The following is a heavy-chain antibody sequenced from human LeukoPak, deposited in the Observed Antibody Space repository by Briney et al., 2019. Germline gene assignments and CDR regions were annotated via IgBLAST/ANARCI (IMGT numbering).Heavy chain of an antibody. Sequence: GASVTVSFKASGYTFTAYYIHWVRQAPEQGVEGMGWINPNTGGTNHAQKFQGRVTITRDTSITTAYMELSRLRSDDTAVYYCARDYYGDRYFDYWGQGTLVTVSS. CDR2: INPNTGGT. D-gene: IGHD4-17*01. CDR3: ARDYYGDRYFDY. V-gene: IGHV1-2*02. CDR1: GYTFTAYY. J-gene: IGHJ4*02.